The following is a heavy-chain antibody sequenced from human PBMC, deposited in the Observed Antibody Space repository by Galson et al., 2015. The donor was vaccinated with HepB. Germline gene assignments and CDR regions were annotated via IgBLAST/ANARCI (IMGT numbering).Heavy chain of an antibody. CDR3: ARDLLPLNDV. D-gene: IGHD2-15*01. CDR1: GGSIISHY. CDR2: IYYSGSI. J-gene: IGHJ4*02. Sequence: ETLSLTCTVSGGSIISHYWTWIRQPPGKGLEWLGYIYYSGSIEYNPSLRGRVTMSLDTAKNQFSLKVTSVTAADTAVYYCARDLLPLNDVWGQGTLVTVSS. V-gene: IGHV4-59*11.